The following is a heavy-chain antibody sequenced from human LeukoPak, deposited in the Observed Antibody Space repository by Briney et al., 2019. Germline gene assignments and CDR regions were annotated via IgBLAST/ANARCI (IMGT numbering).Heavy chain of an antibody. D-gene: IGHD6-19*01. V-gene: IGHV3-30*04. CDR1: GFTFSSYA. Sequence: GGSLRLSCAASGFTFSSYAMHWVRQAPGKGLEWVAVISYDGSNKYYADSVKGRFTISRDNSKNTLYLQMNSLRAEDTAVYYCARDHRGWFYFDYWGQGTLVTVSS. J-gene: IGHJ4*02. CDR3: ARDHRGWFYFDY. CDR2: ISYDGSNK.